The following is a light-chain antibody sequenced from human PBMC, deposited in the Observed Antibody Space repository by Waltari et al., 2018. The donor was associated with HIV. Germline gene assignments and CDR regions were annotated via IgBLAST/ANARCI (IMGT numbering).Light chain of an antibody. CDR3: QQCYNSPLT. CDR2: DAS. CDR1: QTVTNK. V-gene: IGKV1-39*01. J-gene: IGKJ1*01. Sequence: IKITHAPSRRPPSVVDSVRSTCRASQTVTNKVNWYQQKPGKAPEVLIYDASTLQSGIPARFRGGGSGTDFTLTITSLQSDDFATYFCQQCYNSPLTFGRGTKVDIK.